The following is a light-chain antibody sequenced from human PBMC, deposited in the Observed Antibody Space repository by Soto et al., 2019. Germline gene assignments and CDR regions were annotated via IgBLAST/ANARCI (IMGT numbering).Light chain of an antibody. CDR3: SSYTSSGHYV. CDR1: SSDVGGYNY. V-gene: IGLV2-14*03. CDR2: DVT. Sequence: QSVLTQPASVSGSPGQSIAISCTGSSSDVGGYNYVSWYQHHPGKAPKLMIYDVTNRPSGVSDRFSGSKSGNTASLTISGLQAEDEADYYCSSYTSSGHYVLGTGTKDTDL. J-gene: IGLJ1*01.